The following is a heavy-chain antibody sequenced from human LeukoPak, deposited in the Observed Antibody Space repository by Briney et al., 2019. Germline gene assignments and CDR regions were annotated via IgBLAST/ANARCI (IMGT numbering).Heavy chain of an antibody. CDR2: ISSSGST. V-gene: IGHV4-61*02. J-gene: IGHJ4*02. CDR1: GDSISSGDYY. CDR3: ARRKLAYYDILTGRPPYYFDY. D-gene: IGHD3-9*01. Sequence: SETLSLTCTVSGDSISSGDYYWSWIRQPAGKGLEWIGRISSSGSTNYNPSLKSRVTISVDTSKNQFSLKLSSVTAADTAVYYCARRKLAYYDILTGRPPYYFDYWGQGTLVTVSS.